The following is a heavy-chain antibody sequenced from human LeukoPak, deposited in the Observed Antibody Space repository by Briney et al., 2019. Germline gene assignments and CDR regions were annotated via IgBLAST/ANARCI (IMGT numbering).Heavy chain of an antibody. V-gene: IGHV4-34*01. D-gene: IGHD1-14*01. CDR2: IYYSGST. Sequence: SETLSLTCAVYGGSFSGYYWSWIRQPPGKGLEWIGSIYYSGSTYYNPSLKSRVTISVDTSKNQFSLKLSSVTAADTAVYYCARNQQDVDYWGQGTLVTVSS. CDR3: ARNQQDVDY. CDR1: GGSFSGYY. J-gene: IGHJ4*02.